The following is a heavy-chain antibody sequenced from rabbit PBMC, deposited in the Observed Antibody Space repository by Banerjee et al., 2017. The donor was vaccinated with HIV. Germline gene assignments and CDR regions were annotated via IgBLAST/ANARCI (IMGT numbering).Heavy chain of an antibody. J-gene: IGHJ4*01. CDR2: IYSSNGDK. CDR3: ARDRDGDAGYGSLAL. CDR1: GSDFSSNA. V-gene: IGHV1S47*01. Sequence: QEQLVESGGGLVQPGGSLTLSCKASGSDFSSNAMCWVRQAPGKGLELIACIYSSNGDKWYASWVNGRVTISRSTSLNTVDLKMTSLTVADTATYFCARDRDGDAGYGSLALWGPGTLVTVS. D-gene: IGHD7-1*01.